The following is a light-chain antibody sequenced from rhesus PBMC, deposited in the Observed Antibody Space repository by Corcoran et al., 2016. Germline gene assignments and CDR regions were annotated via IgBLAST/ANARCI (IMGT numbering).Light chain of an antibody. V-gene: IGKV1-28*03. J-gene: IGKJ4*01. CDR1: QGISSS. CDR3: LQHNSYPLT. Sequence: DIQMTQSPSSLSASVGDTVTITCRASQGISSSLNWFQQKPGKAPKLLIYAASSLATGVPSRFSGSGSGTDFTLTISSLQPEDFAVYYCLQHNSYPLTFGGGTKVELK. CDR2: AAS.